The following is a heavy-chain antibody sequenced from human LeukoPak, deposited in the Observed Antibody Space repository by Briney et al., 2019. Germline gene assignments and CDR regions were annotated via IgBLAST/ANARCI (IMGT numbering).Heavy chain of an antibody. CDR1: GGSFSGYY. D-gene: IGHD3-9*01. CDR3: ARHPGIESILRYFDWLSYGGAFDI. Sequence: SETLSLSCAVYGGSFSGYYWTWIRQSPGKGLEWIGEINHSGSTNNNPSLKSRVTISVDTSKNQFSLKLSSVTAADTAVYYCARHPGIESILRYFDWLSYGGAFDIWGQGTMVTVSS. CDR2: INHSGST. J-gene: IGHJ3*02. V-gene: IGHV4-34*01.